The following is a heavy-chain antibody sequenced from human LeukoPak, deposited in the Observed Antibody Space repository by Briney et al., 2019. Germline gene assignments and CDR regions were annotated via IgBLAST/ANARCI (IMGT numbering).Heavy chain of an antibody. CDR2: VNEDGSQR. Sequence: PGGSLRLSCAASGFTFGSSWMSWVRQAPGKGLEWVASVNEDGSQRYYVDSVKGRFTISRDNSKNTVYLEMSSLRAEDTAVYYCVKQGPMGDYFDYWDQGTLVTVST. D-gene: IGHD1/OR15-1a*01. CDR3: VKQGPMGDYFDY. V-gene: IGHV3-7*02. J-gene: IGHJ4*02. CDR1: GFTFGSSW.